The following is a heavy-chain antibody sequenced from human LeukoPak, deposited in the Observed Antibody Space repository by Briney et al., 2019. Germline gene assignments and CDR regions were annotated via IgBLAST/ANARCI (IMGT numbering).Heavy chain of an antibody. CDR3: ARINYSRSYDYWYFDL. CDR2: IYYSGST. V-gene: IGHV4-59*01. CDR1: GGSIRSYY. J-gene: IGHJ2*01. Sequence: ASETLSLTCTVSGGSIRSYYWSWIRQPPGKGLEWIGYIYYSGSTNYNPFLKSRVTISVDTSKKQFSLKLSSVTAADTAVYYCARINYSRSYDYWYFDLWGRGTLVTVSS. D-gene: IGHD6-13*01.